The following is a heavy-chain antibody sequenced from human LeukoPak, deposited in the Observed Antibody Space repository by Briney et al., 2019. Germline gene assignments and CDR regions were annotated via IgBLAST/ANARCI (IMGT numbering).Heavy chain of an antibody. J-gene: IGHJ5*02. CDR3: ASDRIGSGWSWGWFDP. CDR2: IIPIFGTA. V-gene: IGHV1-69*13. Sequence: SVKVSCKASGGTFSSYAISCVRQAPGQGLEWMGGIIPIFGTANYAQKFQGRVTITADESTSTAYMGLSSLRSEDTAVYYCASDRIGSGWSWGWFDPWGQGTLVTVSS. CDR1: GGTFSSYA. D-gene: IGHD6-19*01.